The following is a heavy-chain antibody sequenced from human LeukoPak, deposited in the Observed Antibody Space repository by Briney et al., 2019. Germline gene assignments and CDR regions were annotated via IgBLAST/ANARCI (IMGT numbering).Heavy chain of an antibody. Sequence: SETLSLTRAVSGDSISSGGYSWSWIRQPPGKGLEWIGYIYHSGSTYYNPSLKSRVTISVDRSKNQFSLKLSSVTAADTAVYYCARSRRDTLTGSVLDYWGQGTLVTVSS. D-gene: IGHD3-9*01. CDR3: ARSRRDTLTGSVLDY. V-gene: IGHV4-30-2*01. J-gene: IGHJ4*02. CDR1: GDSISSGGYS. CDR2: IYHSGST.